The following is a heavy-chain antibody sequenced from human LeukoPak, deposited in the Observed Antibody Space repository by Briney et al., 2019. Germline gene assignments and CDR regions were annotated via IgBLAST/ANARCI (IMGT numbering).Heavy chain of an antibody. J-gene: IGHJ5*02. CDR3: ARNKRTIFGAVISWFDP. D-gene: IGHD3-3*01. V-gene: IGHV1-69*05. CDR2: IIPIFGTA. Sequence: ASVKVSCKASGGTFSSYAISWVRQAPGQGLEWMGGIIPIFGTANYAQKFQGRVTITTDESTSTAYMELSSLRSEDTAVYYCARNKRTIFGAVISWFDPWGQGTLVTVSS. CDR1: GGTFSSYA.